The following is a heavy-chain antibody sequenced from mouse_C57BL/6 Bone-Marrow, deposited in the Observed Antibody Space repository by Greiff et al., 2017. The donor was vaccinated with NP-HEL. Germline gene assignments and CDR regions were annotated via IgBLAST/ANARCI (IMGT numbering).Heavy chain of an antibody. CDR3: ARWGLRRLAWFAY. D-gene: IGHD2-4*01. Sequence: QVQLKESGAELVRPGTSVKVSCKASGYAFTNYLIEWVKQRPGQGLEWIGVINPGSGGTNYNEKFKGKATLTADKSSSTAYMQLSSLTSEDSAVYFCARWGLRRLAWFAYWGKGTLVTVSA. CDR2: INPGSGGT. J-gene: IGHJ3*01. CDR1: GYAFTNYL. V-gene: IGHV1-54*01.